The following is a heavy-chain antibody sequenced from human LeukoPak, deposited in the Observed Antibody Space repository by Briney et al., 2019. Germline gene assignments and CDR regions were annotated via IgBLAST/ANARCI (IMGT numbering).Heavy chain of an antibody. V-gene: IGHV1-2*02. CDR2: INPNSGGT. CDR3: ARSSGWKYNIDY. CDR1: GYTFNGYY. Sequence: ASVKVSCKASGYTFNGYYKHWVRQAPGQGLEWMGWINPNSGGTNYAQKFQDRVTMTRDTSISTAYMELSRLRSDDTAMYYCARSSGWKYNIDYWGQGTLVTVSS. J-gene: IGHJ4*02. D-gene: IGHD6-19*01.